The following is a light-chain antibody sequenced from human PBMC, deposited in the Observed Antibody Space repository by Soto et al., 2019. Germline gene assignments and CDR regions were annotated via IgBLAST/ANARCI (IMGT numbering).Light chain of an antibody. J-gene: IGKJ4*01. CDR3: HLYSNSPPVT. CDR1: QSVNSNY. CDR2: GAS. V-gene: IGKV3-20*01. Sequence: EIVLTQSPGTLSLSPGERATLSCRASQSVNSNYLVRYQQKPGQAPRLLIYGASSRATGIPDRFSGSGSGTEFTLTITILEPEDSAVYYCHLYSNSPPVTFGGGTKVEIK.